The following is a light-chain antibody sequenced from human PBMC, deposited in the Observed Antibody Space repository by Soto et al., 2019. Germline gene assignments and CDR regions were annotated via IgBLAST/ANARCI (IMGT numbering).Light chain of an antibody. CDR3: QKYNGDQWT. CDR2: AAS. CDR1: QGISNY. V-gene: IGKV1-27*01. Sequence: DIQMTQSPSSLSASVGDRVTIACRASQGISNYLVLYQQKPGKVPKLLLYAASTLQSGVPSRFSGSGSGTDFTLTITSLQPEDVATYYCQKYNGDQWTFCQRTKVEIK. J-gene: IGKJ1*01.